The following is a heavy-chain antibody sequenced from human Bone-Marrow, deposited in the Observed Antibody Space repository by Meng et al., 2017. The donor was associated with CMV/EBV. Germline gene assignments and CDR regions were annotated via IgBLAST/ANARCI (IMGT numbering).Heavy chain of an antibody. CDR3: ARGWEPAEFDP. CDR2: IYYSGST. D-gene: IGHD1-26*01. CDR1: GGSVSSGSYY. V-gene: IGHV4-61*01. J-gene: IGHJ5*02. Sequence: VSGGSVSSGSYYWSCIRQPPGKGLEWIGYIYYSGSTNYTPSLKSRVTISVDTSKNQFSLKLSSVTAADTAVYYCARGWEPAEFDPWGQGTLVTVSS.